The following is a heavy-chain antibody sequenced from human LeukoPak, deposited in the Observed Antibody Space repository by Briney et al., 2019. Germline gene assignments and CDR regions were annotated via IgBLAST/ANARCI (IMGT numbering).Heavy chain of an antibody. Sequence: GGSLRLSCKASGFTFGDYAMSWFRQAPGKGLEWVGFIRSKAYGGTTEYAASVKGRFTISRDDSKSIAYLQMNSLKTEDTAVYYCTRAAMEWLFVNWFDPWGQGTLVTVSS. CDR1: GFTFGDYA. D-gene: IGHD3-3*01. J-gene: IGHJ5*02. CDR2: IRSKAYGGTT. V-gene: IGHV3-49*03. CDR3: TRAAMEWLFVNWFDP.